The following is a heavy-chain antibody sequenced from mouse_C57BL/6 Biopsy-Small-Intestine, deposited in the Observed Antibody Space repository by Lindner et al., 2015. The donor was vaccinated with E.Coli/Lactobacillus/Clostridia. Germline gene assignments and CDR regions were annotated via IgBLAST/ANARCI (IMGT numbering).Heavy chain of an antibody. V-gene: IGHV1-64*01. J-gene: IGHJ1*01. CDR3: ARDHEEGRDGYSGYYYYYGLDV. Sequence: SVKVSCKTSGYSFSGYEMHWVRLAPGQGLEWMGRISPNSGGTHYAQKFQGRVTMTRDTYTTTAYMELSSLRSDDTAVYYCARDHEEGRDGYSGYYYYYGLDVWGQGTTVTVSS. CDR2: ISPNSGGT. D-gene: IGHD1-1*01. CDR1: GYSFSGYE.